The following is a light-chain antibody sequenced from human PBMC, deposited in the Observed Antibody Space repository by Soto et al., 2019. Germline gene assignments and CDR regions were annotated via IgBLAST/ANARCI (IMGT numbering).Light chain of an antibody. CDR1: QSVSSSY. CDR2: GAS. Sequence: DIVLTQSPGTLSLSPGERATLSCRASQSVSSSYLAWYQQKPGQAPRLLISGASSRATGIPDRFSGSGSGTDFTLTISRLEPEDFAVYYCQQYGSSSITFGQGTRLEIK. J-gene: IGKJ5*01. V-gene: IGKV3-20*01. CDR3: QQYGSSSIT.